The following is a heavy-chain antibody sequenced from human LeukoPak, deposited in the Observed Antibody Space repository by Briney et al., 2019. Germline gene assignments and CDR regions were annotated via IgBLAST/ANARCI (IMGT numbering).Heavy chain of an antibody. Sequence: SETLSLTCTVSGASISSSSYYWGWIRQPPGKGLEWIGSIYYSGSTYYNPSLKSRVTISVDTSKNQFSLRLSSVTAADTAVYYCARHPTYYYDSSGYYWGQGTLVTVSS. CDR2: IYYSGST. CDR3: ARHPTYYYDSSGYY. D-gene: IGHD3-22*01. CDR1: GASISSSSYY. J-gene: IGHJ4*02. V-gene: IGHV4-39*01.